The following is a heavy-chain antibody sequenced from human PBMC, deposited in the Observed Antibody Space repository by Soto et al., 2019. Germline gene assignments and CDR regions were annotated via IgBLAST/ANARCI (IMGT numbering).Heavy chain of an antibody. V-gene: IGHV3-23*01. D-gene: IGHD2-15*01. CDR3: AKPVVVAATLHAFDI. Sequence: EVQLLESGGGLVQPGGSLRLSCAASGFTFSSYAMNWVRQAPGKGLEWVSAISAGGGSTYYADSVKGRFTISRDNSKNTLFLQMNSLRAEDTAVYYCAKPVVVAATLHAFDIWGQGTMVTVSS. J-gene: IGHJ3*02. CDR1: GFTFSSYA. CDR2: ISAGGGST.